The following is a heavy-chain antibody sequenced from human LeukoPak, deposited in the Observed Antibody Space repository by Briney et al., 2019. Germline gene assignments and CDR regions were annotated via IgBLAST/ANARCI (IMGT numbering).Heavy chain of an antibody. CDR2: ISGSGGST. V-gene: IGHV3-23*01. J-gene: IGHJ4*02. Sequence: GGSLRLSCAASGFTFSSYAMSWVRQAPEKGPEWVSAISGSGGSTYYADSVKGRFTISRDNSKNTLYLQMNSLRAEDTAVYYCARDGLYYYDSSGYYYGHYFDYWGQGTLVTVSS. D-gene: IGHD3-22*01. CDR3: ARDGLYYYDSSGYYYGHYFDY. CDR1: GFTFSSYA.